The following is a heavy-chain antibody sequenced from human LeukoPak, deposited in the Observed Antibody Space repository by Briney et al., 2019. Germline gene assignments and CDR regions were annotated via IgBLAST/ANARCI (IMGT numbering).Heavy chain of an antibody. Sequence: ASVKVSCKASGYTFTSYDINWVRQATGQGLEWMGWMNPNSGNTGYAQKFQGRVTITRNTSISTAYMELSSLRSEDTAVYYCARVVAAAGHFYYYYYMDVWGKGTTVTVSS. CDR1: GYTFTSYD. J-gene: IGHJ6*03. D-gene: IGHD6-13*01. V-gene: IGHV1-8*03. CDR2: MNPNSGNT. CDR3: ARVVAAAGHFYYYYYMDV.